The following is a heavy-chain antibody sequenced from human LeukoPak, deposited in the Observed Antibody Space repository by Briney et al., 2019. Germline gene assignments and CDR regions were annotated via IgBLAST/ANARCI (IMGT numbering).Heavy chain of an antibody. CDR3: ARGTDYYDSSGRVFDP. J-gene: IGHJ5*02. Sequence: PSETLSLTCAVYGGSFSDFYWNWIRQPPGKGLEWIGSIYHSGSTYYNPSLKSRVTISVDTSKNQFSLKLSSVTAADTAVYYCARGTDYYDSSGRVFDPWGQGTLVTVSS. CDR2: IYHSGST. CDR1: GGSFSDFY. D-gene: IGHD3-22*01. V-gene: IGHV4-34*01.